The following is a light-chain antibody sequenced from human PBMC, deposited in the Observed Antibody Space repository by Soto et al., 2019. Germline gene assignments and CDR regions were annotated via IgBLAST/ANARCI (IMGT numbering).Light chain of an antibody. CDR2: GAS. J-gene: IGKJ2*01. V-gene: IGKV3-15*01. Sequence: EIVMTQSPATLSVSPGDRATLSCRASQSVSSNLAWYQQKPGQAPRLLIYGASTWATGIPARFSGSRSGTEFTLTISSLQSEDFAVYYCQQDNNWPYTFGQGTKLEIK. CDR1: QSVSSN. CDR3: QQDNNWPYT.